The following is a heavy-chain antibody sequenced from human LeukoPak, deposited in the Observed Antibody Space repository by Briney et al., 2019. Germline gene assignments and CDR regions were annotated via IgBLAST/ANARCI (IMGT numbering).Heavy chain of an antibody. CDR2: ISGSGTST. D-gene: IGHD3/OR15-3a*01. Sequence: GGSLRLSCAASGFTFSNYAMTWVRQAPGKGLEWVSGISGSGTSTYYAGSVEGRFTVSRDNSKNTLYLQMNSLRAEDTAVYYCAKGTGLARQYFDYWGQGTLVTVSS. V-gene: IGHV3-23*01. J-gene: IGHJ4*02. CDR3: AKGTGLARQYFDY. CDR1: GFTFSNYA.